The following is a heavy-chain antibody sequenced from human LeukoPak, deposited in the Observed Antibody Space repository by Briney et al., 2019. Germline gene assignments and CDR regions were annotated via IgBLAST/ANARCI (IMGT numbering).Heavy chain of an antibody. CDR1: GGTFSSYA. Sequence: SVKVSCKASGGTFSSYAISWVRQAPGQGLEWMGGIIPIFGTANYAQKFQGRVTITADESTSTAYMGLSSLRSEDTAVYYCARDRGYCSSTSCYNFDYWGQGTLVTVSS. CDR3: ARDRGYCSSTSCYNFDY. V-gene: IGHV1-69*13. J-gene: IGHJ4*02. D-gene: IGHD2-2*02. CDR2: IIPIFGTA.